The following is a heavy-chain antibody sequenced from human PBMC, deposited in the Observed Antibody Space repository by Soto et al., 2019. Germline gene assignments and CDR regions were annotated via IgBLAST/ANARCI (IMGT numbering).Heavy chain of an antibody. CDR2: IIPIFGTA. CDR3: ARDYYGDYFRDQFGAWFDP. Sequence: QVQLVQSGAEVKKPGSSVKVSCKASGGTFSSYAISWVRQAPGQGLEWMGGIIPIFGTANYAQKFQGRVTITADESTSTAYMELSSLRSEDTAVYYCARDYYGDYFRDQFGAWFDPWGQGTLVTVSS. V-gene: IGHV1-69*12. D-gene: IGHD4-17*01. J-gene: IGHJ5*02. CDR1: GGTFSSYA.